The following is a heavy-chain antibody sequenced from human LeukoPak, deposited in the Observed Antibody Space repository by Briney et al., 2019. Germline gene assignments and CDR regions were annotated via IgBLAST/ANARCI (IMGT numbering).Heavy chain of an antibody. CDR2: INHSGST. Sequence: GSLRLSCAASGFTVSNNYMSWVRQPPGKGLEWTGEINHSGSTNYNPSLKSRVTISVDTSKNQFSLKLSSVTAADTAVYYCARGRGPGVAPTWVGAFDIWGQGTMVTVSS. D-gene: IGHD1-26*01. CDR3: ARGRGPGVAPTWVGAFDI. V-gene: IGHV4-34*01. J-gene: IGHJ3*02. CDR1: GFTVSNNY.